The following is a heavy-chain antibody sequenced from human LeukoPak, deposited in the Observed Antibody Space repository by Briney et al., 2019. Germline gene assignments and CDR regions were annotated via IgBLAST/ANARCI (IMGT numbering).Heavy chain of an antibody. V-gene: IGHV1-69*05. D-gene: IGHD2-2*01. CDR3: ARFQGWGYEFDM. CDR2: IIHIVGSP. CDR1: GDTLTNYG. J-gene: IGHJ3*02. Sequence: PSVKASCKLSGDTLTNYGISWVRQAPGQGLEWMGRIIHIVGSPKYVHKFQGRVTMNTDRSTSTASRGLSSRTSAEPAIYFLARFQGWGYEFDMWGQGTMVIVS.